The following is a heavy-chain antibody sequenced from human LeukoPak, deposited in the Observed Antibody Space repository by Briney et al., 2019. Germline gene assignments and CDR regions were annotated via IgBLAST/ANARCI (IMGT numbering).Heavy chain of an antibody. Sequence: PGGSLILSCAASGFTFSNAWMSGVRQAPGKGLELVGRIKSKTDGGTTDYAAPVKGRFTISRDDSKHTLYLQMNSLKTEATAVYSCTTNSEEAFDYWGQGNLVTVSS. J-gene: IGHJ4*02. V-gene: IGHV3-15*01. CDR2: IKSKTDGGTT. CDR1: GFTFSNAW. CDR3: TTNSEEAFDY.